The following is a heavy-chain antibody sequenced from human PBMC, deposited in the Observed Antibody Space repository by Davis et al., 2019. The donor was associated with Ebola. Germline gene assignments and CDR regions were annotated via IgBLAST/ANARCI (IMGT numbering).Heavy chain of an antibody. D-gene: IGHD6-13*01. J-gene: IGHJ6*03. Sequence: SVKVSCKASGGTFSGSDISWVRQAPGQGLEWMGGIVTVFKTENYAQKFQGRVTSTADEFPTTAYMGLSGLRSEDTAVYYCAKTARAAGRRIEETRVYKFYYMDVWGKGTTVTVSS. V-gene: IGHV1-69*13. CDR1: GGTFSGSD. CDR2: IVTVFKTE. CDR3: AKTARAAGRRIEETRVYKFYYMDV.